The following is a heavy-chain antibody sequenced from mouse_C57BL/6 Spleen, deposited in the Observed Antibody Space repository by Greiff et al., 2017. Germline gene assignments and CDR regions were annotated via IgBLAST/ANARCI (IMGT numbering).Heavy chain of an antibody. J-gene: IGHJ2*01. CDR3: ASRGIYYDYFDY. D-gene: IGHD2-4*01. Sequence: DVKVEESGGGLVKPGGSLKLSCAASGFTFSDYGMHWVRQAPEKGLEWVAYISSGSSTIYYADTVKGRFTISRDNAKNTLFLQMTSLRSEDTAMYYCASRGIYYDYFDYWGQGTTLTVSS. CDR1: GFTFSDYG. V-gene: IGHV5-17*01. CDR2: ISSGSSTI.